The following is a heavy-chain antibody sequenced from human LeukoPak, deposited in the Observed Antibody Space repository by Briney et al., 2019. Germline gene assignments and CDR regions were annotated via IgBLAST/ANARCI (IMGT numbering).Heavy chain of an antibody. Sequence: GGSLRLSCAASGFTFSNYWMHWVRQAPGKGLVWVSRINSDGSSTNYADSVKGRFTISRDNAKNTLYLQMNSLRAEDTAIYYCARALWNRYYFDYWGQGTLVTVSS. CDR1: GFTFSNYW. D-gene: IGHD1-1*01. CDR2: INSDGSST. CDR3: ARALWNRYYFDY. V-gene: IGHV3-74*01. J-gene: IGHJ4*02.